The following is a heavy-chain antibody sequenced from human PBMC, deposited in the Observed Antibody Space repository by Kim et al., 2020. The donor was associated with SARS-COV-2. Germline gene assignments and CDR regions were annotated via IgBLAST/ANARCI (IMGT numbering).Heavy chain of an antibody. CDR2: IKSKTDGGTA. J-gene: IGHJ4*02. D-gene: IGHD2-2*01. V-gene: IGHV3-15*01. CDR1: GIPFSNAW. CDR3: TTVSMR. Sequence: GGSLRLSCAVSGIPFSNAWMNWVRLAPGKGLEWVGRIKSKTDGGTADLAAPVKGRFAISRDDSKNTLYLLMNSLTSDDSAVYYCTTVSMRWGQGTLVTVS.